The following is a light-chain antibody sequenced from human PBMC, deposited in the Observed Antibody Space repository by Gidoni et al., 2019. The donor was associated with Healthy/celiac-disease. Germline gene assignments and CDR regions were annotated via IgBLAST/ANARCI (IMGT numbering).Light chain of an antibody. CDR2: GAS. J-gene: IGKJ5*01. CDR3: QQYGSSST. Sequence: EILLTQSPGTLSLSPGERATLSCRASQSVSSSYLAWYQQKPGQAPRLLIYGASSRATGIPDRFSGSGSGKDFTITIRRLEPEDFAVYYCQQYGSSSTFGQGTRLEIK. CDR1: QSVSSSY. V-gene: IGKV3-20*01.